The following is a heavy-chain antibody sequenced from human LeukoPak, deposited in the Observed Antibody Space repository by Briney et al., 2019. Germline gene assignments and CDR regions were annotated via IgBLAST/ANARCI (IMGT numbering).Heavy chain of an antibody. CDR3: ARGFVVVPAAIGY. D-gene: IGHD2-2*01. J-gene: IGHJ4*02. CDR2: INPNSGGT. V-gene: IGHV1-2*02. Sequence: ASVKVSCKASGYTFTGYYMHWVRQAPRQGLEWMGWINPNSGGTNYAQKFQGRVTMTRDTSISTAYMELSRLRSDDTAVYYCARGFVVVPAAIGYWGQGTLVTVSS. CDR1: GYTFTGYY.